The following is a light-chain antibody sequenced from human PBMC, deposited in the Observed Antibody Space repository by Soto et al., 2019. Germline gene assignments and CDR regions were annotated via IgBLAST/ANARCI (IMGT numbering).Light chain of an antibody. V-gene: IGKV3-20*01. CDR3: QQYDSSPWT. CDR2: ATS. J-gene: IGKJ1*01. Sequence: VLTQSPGTLSLSPGERATRSCRASQSVSSSYLAWYQQTPGQAPRLLVYATSYRATGVPDRFSGSGSGTDFTLTISRLEPEDSAVYYCQQYDSSPWTFGQGTKVDIK. CDR1: QSVSSSY.